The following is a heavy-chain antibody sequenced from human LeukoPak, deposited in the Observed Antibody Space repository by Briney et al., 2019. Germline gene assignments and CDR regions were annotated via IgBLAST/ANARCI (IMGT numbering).Heavy chain of an antibody. J-gene: IGHJ3*02. CDR1: GFTFTSSA. Sequence: GTSVKVSCKASGFTFTSSAMQWVRQARGQRLEWIGWIVVGSGNTNYAQTFQERVTITRDMSTSTAYMELSSLRSEDTAVYYCAAASTVVVTAPANDAFDIWGQGTMVTVSS. D-gene: IGHD2-21*02. CDR3: AAASTVVVTAPANDAFDI. CDR2: IVVGSGNT. V-gene: IGHV1-58*02.